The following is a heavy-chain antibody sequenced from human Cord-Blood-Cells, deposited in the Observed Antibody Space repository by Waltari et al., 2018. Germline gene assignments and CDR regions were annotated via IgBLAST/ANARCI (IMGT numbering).Heavy chain of an antibody. CDR2: IRYDGSNK. J-gene: IGHJ4*02. CDR3: AKGLRQQLVTGDYFDY. V-gene: IGHV3-30*02. CDR1: GFTFSSYA. D-gene: IGHD6-13*01. Sequence: QVQLVESGGGVVQPGGSLRLSCAASGFTFSSYAMPWVRQPPRKGLEWVAFIRYDGSNKYYADSVKGRFTISRDNSKNTLYLQMNSLRAEDTAVYYCAKGLRQQLVTGDYFDYWGQGTLVTVSS.